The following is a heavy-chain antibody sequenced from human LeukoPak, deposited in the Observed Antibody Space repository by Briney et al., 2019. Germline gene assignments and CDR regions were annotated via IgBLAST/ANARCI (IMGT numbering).Heavy chain of an antibody. CDR2: ISYEGSVK. D-gene: IGHD2-15*01. J-gene: IGHJ3*02. Sequence: PGGSLRLSCVVSGFTFSSYAMSWVRQAPGKGLEWVAVISYEGSVKFYADSVKGRFTISRDNSKNTLYLQMNSLRAEDTSVYYCAKVGCSGGNCYAAFDIWGQGTMVTVSS. CDR1: GFTFSSYA. V-gene: IGHV3-30*18. CDR3: AKVGCSGGNCYAAFDI.